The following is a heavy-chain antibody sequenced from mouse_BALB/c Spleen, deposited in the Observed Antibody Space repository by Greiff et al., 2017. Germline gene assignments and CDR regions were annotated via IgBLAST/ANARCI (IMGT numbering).Heavy chain of an antibody. Sequence: VKRQESAAELAIPGASVKMSCKASGYTFTSYTMHWVKQRPGQGLEWIGYINPSSGYTEYNQKSKDKTTLTADKSSSTGYMQLSSLTSEDSAVYYCARWYGSYYYALDYWGQGTSVTVSS. V-gene: IGHV1-4*02. CDR2: INPSSGYT. D-gene: IGHD1-1*02. CDR1: GYTFTSYT. CDR3: ARWYGSYYYALDY. J-gene: IGHJ4*01.